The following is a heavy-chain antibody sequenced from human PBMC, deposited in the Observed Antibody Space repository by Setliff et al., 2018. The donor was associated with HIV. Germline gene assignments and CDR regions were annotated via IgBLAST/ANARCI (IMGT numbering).Heavy chain of an antibody. D-gene: IGHD3-9*01. CDR3: ARDLEWGLVMSYGMDV. V-gene: IGHV3-21*01. CDR2: ISSSSIYI. Sequence: GGSLRLSCAASGFTFSSYNMNWVRQSPGKGLEWVSSISSSSIYIYYADSVTGRFTISRDNAENSLFLQMNSLRAEDTAVYYCARDLEWGLVMSYGMDVWGQGTTVTVSS. J-gene: IGHJ6*02. CDR1: GFTFSSYN.